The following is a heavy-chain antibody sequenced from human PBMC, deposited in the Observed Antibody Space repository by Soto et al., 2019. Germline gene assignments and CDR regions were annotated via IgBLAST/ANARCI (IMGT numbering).Heavy chain of an antibody. CDR3: AKPRWLQFFGEQFDY. V-gene: IGHV3-23*01. D-gene: IGHD5-12*01. CDR2: ISGSGGST. Sequence: GGSLRLSCAASGFTFSSYAMSWVRQAPGKGLEWVSAISGSGGSTYYADSVKGRFTISRDNSKNTLYLQMNSLRAEDTAVYYCAKPRWLQFFGEQFDYWGQGTLVTVSS. J-gene: IGHJ4*02. CDR1: GFTFSSYA.